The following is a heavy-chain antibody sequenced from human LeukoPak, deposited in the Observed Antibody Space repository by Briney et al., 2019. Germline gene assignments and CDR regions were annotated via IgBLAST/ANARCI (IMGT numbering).Heavy chain of an antibody. CDR3: AKDWSDTAMPNGEGNWFDP. CDR2: ISGSGGST. J-gene: IGHJ5*02. CDR1: GFTFSSYG. D-gene: IGHD5-18*01. Sequence: GGSLRLSCAASGFTFSSYGMSWVRQAPGKGLEWVSAISGSGGSTYYADSVKGRFTISRDNSKNTLYLQMNSLRAEDTAVYYCAKDWSDTAMPNGEGNWFDPWGQGTLVTVSS. V-gene: IGHV3-23*01.